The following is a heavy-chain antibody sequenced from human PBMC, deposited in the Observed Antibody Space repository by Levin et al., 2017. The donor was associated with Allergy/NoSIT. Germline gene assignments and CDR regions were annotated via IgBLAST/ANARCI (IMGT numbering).Heavy chain of an antibody. CDR3: AKTGEYKRYYFDF. Sequence: PGGSLRLSCVASGFTFNNYAMSWVRQAPGKGLEWVSSISGNGESIFYADSVEGRFTISRDNSKNTLYLQMNGLRVEDTAIFYCAKTGEYKRYYFDFWGQGTLVTVSS. D-gene: IGHD2-8*02. V-gene: IGHV3-23*01. CDR2: ISGNGESI. J-gene: IGHJ4*02. CDR1: GFTFNNYA.